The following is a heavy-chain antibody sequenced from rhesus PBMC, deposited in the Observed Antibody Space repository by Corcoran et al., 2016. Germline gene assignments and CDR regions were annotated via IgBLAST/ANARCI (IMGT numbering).Heavy chain of an antibody. V-gene: IGHV1S2*01. CDR1: GYTFTDYY. D-gene: IGHD4-29*01. CDR3: ASTQPTYWYFDL. J-gene: IGHJ2*01. CDR2: INPYNGNT. Sequence: QVQLVQSGAEVKKPGSSVKVSCKASGYTFTDYYMHWVRQAPRQGLEWMGWINPYNGNTTYAQKFQGRVTLTRDTSTSTAYMELSSLRSEDTAVYYCASTQPTYWYFDLWGPGTPITISS.